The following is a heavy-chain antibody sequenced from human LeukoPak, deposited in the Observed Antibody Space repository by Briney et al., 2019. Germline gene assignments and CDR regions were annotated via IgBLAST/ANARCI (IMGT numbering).Heavy chain of an antibody. Sequence: SETLSLTCAVYGGSFSGYYWSWIRQPPGKGLEWIGEINHSGSTNYNPSLKSRVTISVDTSKNQFSLKLSSVTAADTAVYYCARGFRDGSSGYYYCDVWGQGTLVTVSS. D-gene: IGHD3-22*01. CDR3: ARGFRDGSSGYYYCDV. V-gene: IGHV4-34*01. CDR2: INHSGST. J-gene: IGHJ4*02. CDR1: GGSFSGYY.